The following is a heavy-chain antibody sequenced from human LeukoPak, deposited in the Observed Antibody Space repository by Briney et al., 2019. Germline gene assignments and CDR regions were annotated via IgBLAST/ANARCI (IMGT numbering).Heavy chain of an antibody. V-gene: IGHV4-59*01. J-gene: IGHJ4*02. D-gene: IGHD6-13*01. CDR3: ARAARQQLADY. CDR2: IYYSGST. CDR1: GGSISSYY. Sequence: KSSETLSLTCTVSGGSISSYYWSWIRQPPGKGLEWIGYIYYSGSTNYNPSLKSRVTISVDTSKNQFSLKLSSVTAADTAVYYCARAARQQLADYWGQGTLVTVSS.